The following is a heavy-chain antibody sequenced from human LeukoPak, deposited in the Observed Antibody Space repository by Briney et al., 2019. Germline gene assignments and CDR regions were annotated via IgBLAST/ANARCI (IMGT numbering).Heavy chain of an antibody. J-gene: IGHJ5*02. D-gene: IGHD2-2*01. Sequence: SETLSLTCTISGGSISSSSYYWGWIRQPPGKGLEWIGSIYYSGSTYYNPSLKSRVTISVDTSKNQFSLKLSSVTAADTAVYYCARGTPVVPAAILGWFDPWGQGTLVTVSS. V-gene: IGHV4-39*07. CDR1: GGSISSSSYY. CDR3: ARGTPVVPAAILGWFDP. CDR2: IYYSGST.